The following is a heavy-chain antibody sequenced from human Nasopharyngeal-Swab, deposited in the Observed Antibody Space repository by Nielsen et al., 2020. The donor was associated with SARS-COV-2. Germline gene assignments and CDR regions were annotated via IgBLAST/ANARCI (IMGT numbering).Heavy chain of an antibody. J-gene: IGHJ6*02. Sequence: WIRQPPGKGLEWVGFIRSKAYGGTTEYAASVKGRFTISRDDSKSIAYLQMNSLKTEDTAVYYCTRGGGVLEWLINYGMDVWGQGTTGTVSS. CDR3: TRGGGVLEWLINYGMDV. V-gene: IGHV3-49*02. CDR2: IRSKAYGGTT. D-gene: IGHD3-3*01.